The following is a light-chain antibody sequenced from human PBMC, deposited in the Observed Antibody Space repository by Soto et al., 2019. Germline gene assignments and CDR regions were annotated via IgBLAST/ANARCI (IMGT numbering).Light chain of an antibody. CDR1: QGIGSY. Sequence: DLPLTQSPSSLSASVGDRVTITCRASQGIGSYVGWYQQAPGKAPKLLISGASTMQSVVPSMFSGSGSGTESTLTSSRLHSKYVATYFWRQLNTYLAFGGGTKVEI. CDR2: GAS. CDR3: RQLNTYLA. V-gene: IGKV1-9*01. J-gene: IGKJ4*01.